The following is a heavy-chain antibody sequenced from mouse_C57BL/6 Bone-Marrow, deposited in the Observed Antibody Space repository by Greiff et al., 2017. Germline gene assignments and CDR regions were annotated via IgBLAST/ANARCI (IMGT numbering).Heavy chain of an antibody. Sequence: EVKLQESGGDLVKPGGSLKLSCAASGFTFSSYGMSWVRQTPDKRLEWVATISSGGSYTYYPDSVKGRFTISRDNAKNTLYLQMSSLKSEDTAMYYCARQGAMDYWGQGTSVTVSS. CDR3: ARQGAMDY. CDR2: ISSGGSYT. J-gene: IGHJ4*01. V-gene: IGHV5-6*01. CDR1: GFTFSSYG.